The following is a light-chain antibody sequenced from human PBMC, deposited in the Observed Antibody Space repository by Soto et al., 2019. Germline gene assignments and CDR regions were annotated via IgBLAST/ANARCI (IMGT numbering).Light chain of an antibody. CDR2: KAS. CDR1: QYMSDW. Sequence: DIQMTQSPSTLSASIGDRVTITCRASQYMSDWLAWYQQKPGKVPKLLISKASYLESGLPIRFSGSGSGREFTLTISSLQPDDFATYYCQQYSSYPWTVGQGTKVEVK. V-gene: IGKV1-5*03. CDR3: QQYSSYPWT. J-gene: IGKJ1*01.